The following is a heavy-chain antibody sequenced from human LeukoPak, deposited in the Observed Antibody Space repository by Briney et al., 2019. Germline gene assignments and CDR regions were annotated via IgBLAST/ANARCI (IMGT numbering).Heavy chain of an antibody. CDR2: TYYKYKWHN. J-gene: IGHJ3*02. V-gene: IGHV6-1*01. CDR3: ARDADWGYDAYDI. CDR1: GDLLSVSSDV. D-gene: IGHD7-27*01. Sequence: QTVSLTCGVSGDLLSVSSDVGHWGRRSPARGVGWLGRTYYKYKWHNDYAVSVKSRITISPDTYTNQFSLHLNSVTPEDTAVYYCARDADWGYDAYDIWGQGTMVTVSS.